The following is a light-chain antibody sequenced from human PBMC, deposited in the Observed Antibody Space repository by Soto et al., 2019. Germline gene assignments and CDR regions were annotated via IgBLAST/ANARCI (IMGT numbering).Light chain of an antibody. Sequence: QSVLTQPPSVSAAPGQPVTISCSGSSSNIGNNYVYWYQQLPGTAPKLLIYDNSRGPSGVPDRFSGSKSGTSATLVITGLQTGDEADYYCKSWDNSLSAEVFGGGTKLTVL. J-gene: IGLJ2*01. V-gene: IGLV1-51*01. CDR1: SSNIGNNY. CDR2: DNS. CDR3: KSWDNSLSAEV.